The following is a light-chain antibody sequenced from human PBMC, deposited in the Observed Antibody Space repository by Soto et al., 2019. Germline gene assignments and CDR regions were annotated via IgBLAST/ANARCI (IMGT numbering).Light chain of an antibody. CDR3: QQYGSSGT. CDR1: QSISSSY. V-gene: IGKV3-20*01. CDR2: GPS. Sequence: EIVLTQSPGTLSLSPGEIATLSFSASQSISSSYLAWYQQKPGQAPRLLIYGPSNRATGIPDRFTGSGSGTEFTLTVSSLQSEDIAVYYCQQYGSSGTFGQGTKVDI. J-gene: IGKJ1*01.